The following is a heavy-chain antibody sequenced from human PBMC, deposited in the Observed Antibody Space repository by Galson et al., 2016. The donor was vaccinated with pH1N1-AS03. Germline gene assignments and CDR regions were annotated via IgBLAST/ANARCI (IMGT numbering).Heavy chain of an antibody. D-gene: IGHD6-19*01. Sequence: SGAEVKKPGESLKISCQGSGYSFTNYWIGWVRQMPGKGLEWMGIIYLDDSDTRYSPSFQGQVTISADKSTSTAYLQWSSLKASDTAMYYCARLTLSSGWPCDYWGQGTLVTVSS. J-gene: IGHJ4*01. CDR2: IYLDDSDT. V-gene: IGHV5-51*01. CDR3: ARLTLSSGWPCDY. CDR1: GYSFTNYW.